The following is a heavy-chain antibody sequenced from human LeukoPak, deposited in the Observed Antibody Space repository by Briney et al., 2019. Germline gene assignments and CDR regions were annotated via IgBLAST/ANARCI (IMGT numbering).Heavy chain of an antibody. CDR1: GFTFSTYW. CDR2: IKQDGTEK. D-gene: IGHD6-13*01. Sequence: GGSLRLSCAASGFTFSTYWMSWVRQAPGKGLEWVASIKQDGTEKYYVDSVKGRFTISRDNAKNSLYLQMNSLRAEDTAVYYCARDRRLAAAGVLFDYWGQGTLVTVSS. J-gene: IGHJ4*02. V-gene: IGHV3-7*03. CDR3: ARDRRLAAAGVLFDY.